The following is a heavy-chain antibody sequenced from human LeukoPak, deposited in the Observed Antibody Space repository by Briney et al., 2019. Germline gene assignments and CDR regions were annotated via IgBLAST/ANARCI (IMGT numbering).Heavy chain of an antibody. V-gene: IGHV4-34*01. Sequence: SETLSLTCAVYGGSFSGYYWSWIRQPPGKGLEWIGEINHSGSTNYNPSLKSRVTISVDTSKNQFSVKLSSVTAADTAVYYCARGPRWLQLLDVSSLGIDYWGQGTLVTVSS. D-gene: IGHD5-24*01. CDR2: INHSGST. CDR3: ARGPRWLQLLDVSSLGIDY. J-gene: IGHJ4*02. CDR1: GGSFSGYY.